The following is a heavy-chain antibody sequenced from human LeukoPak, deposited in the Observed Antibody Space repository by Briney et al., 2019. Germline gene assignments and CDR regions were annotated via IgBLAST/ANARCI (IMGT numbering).Heavy chain of an antibody. D-gene: IGHD2-2*01. CDR1: GGSISSYY. CDR2: IYTSGST. V-gene: IGHV4-4*07. CDR3: ARGRGYCSSTSCYYYYYYMDV. J-gene: IGHJ6*03. Sequence: SETLSLTCTVSGGSISSYYWSWIRQPAGKGLEWIGRIYTSGSTNYNPSLKSRVTMSVDTSKNQFSLKLSSVTAADTGVYYCARGRGYCSSTSCYYYYYYMDVWGKGTTVTVSS.